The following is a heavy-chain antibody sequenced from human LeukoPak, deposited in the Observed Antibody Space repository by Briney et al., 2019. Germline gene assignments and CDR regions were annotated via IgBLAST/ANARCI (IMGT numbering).Heavy chain of an antibody. CDR3: ARGHPSAEPPDY. Sequence: ASVKVSCKASGYTFTSYDINWVRQATGQGLEWMGWMNPNSGNTGYAQKFQGRVTMSVDTSITTVYMELSRLTGDDTAVYYCARGHPSAEPPDYWGQGDLVTVSS. CDR1: GYTFTSYD. CDR2: MNPNSGNT. V-gene: IGHV1-8*02. D-gene: IGHD1-14*01. J-gene: IGHJ4*02.